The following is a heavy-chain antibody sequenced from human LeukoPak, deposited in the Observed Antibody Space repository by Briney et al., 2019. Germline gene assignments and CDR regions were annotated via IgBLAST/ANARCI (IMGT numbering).Heavy chain of an antibody. D-gene: IGHD1-1*01. V-gene: IGHV3-7*01. CDR1: GFTFSSYW. CDR2: IKQDGSEK. Sequence: PGGSLRLSCAASGFTFSSYWMSWVRQAPGKGLEWVANIKQDGSEKYYVDSVKGRFTISRDNAKNSLYLQMNSLRAEDTAVYYCARAVGLEPRYLFDYWGQGTLVTVSS. J-gene: IGHJ4*02. CDR3: ARAVGLEPRYLFDY.